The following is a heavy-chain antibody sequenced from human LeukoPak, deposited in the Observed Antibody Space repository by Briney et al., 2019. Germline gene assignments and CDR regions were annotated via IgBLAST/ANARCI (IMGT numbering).Heavy chain of an antibody. CDR2: ISGSGGNT. V-gene: IGHV3-23*01. Sequence: GSLRLSCAASGFTFSTYAMSWVRQAPGKWLEWVSSISGSGGNTYYADSVKGRFTISRDNSKNTLYLQMNSLRAEDTAGYYCAKGRNDYGDAALNYWGQGTLVTVSS. CDR3: AKGRNDYGDAALNY. J-gene: IGHJ4*02. CDR1: GFTFSTYA. D-gene: IGHD4-17*01.